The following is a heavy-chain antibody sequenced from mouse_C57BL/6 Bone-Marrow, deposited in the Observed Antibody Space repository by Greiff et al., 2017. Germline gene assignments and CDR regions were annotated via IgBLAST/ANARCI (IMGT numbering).Heavy chain of an antibody. J-gene: IGHJ2*01. CDR3: ARMTWGNYGSTRDY. V-gene: IGHV1-64*01. Sequence: VQLQQPGAELVKPGASVKLSCKASGYTFTSYWMHWVKQRPGQGLEWIGMIHPNSGSTNYNEKFKSKAKLTVDKSSSTAYMQLSSLTSEDSAVYDCARMTWGNYGSTRDYWGQGTTLTVSS. CDR2: IHPNSGST. D-gene: IGHD1-1*01. CDR1: GYTFTSYW.